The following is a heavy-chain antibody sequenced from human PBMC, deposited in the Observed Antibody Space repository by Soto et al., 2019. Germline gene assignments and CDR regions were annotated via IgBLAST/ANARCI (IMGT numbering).Heavy chain of an antibody. Sequence: SATLCVTCAVYCGSFSGYYWSWIRQPPGKGLEWIGEINHSGSTNYNPSLKSRVTISVDTSKNQFSLNLSSVTAADTAVYYCAGGRGRQPLVMYYYSGMAVWRQGNTVTVFS. J-gene: IGHJ6*01. CDR3: AGGRGRQPLVMYYYSGMAV. V-gene: IGHV4-34*01. CDR2: INHSGST. D-gene: IGHD6-13*01. CDR1: CGSFSGYY.